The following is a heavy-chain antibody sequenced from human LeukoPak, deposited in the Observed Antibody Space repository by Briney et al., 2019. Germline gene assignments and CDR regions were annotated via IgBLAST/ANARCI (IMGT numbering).Heavy chain of an antibody. CDR2: IYYTGGT. Sequence: SQTLSLTXTVSGGSISSGDYYWSWLRQPPGKGLEWIGYIYYTGGTYYNPSLKSRISISVDTSKNHFSLKLGSVTAADTAVYYCARESYGLDYWGQGTLVTVSS. V-gene: IGHV4-30-4*01. CDR3: ARESYGLDY. D-gene: IGHD4-17*01. CDR1: GGSISSGDYY. J-gene: IGHJ4*02.